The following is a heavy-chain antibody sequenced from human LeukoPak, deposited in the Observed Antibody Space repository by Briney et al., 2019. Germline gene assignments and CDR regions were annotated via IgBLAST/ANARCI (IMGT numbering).Heavy chain of an antibody. CDR3: ARVGKVVVPAARRNWFDP. D-gene: IGHD2-2*01. CDR1: GYTFTSYY. V-gene: IGHV1-2*02. J-gene: IGHJ5*02. CDR2: INPNSGGT. Sequence: GASVKVSCKASGYTFTSYYMHWVRQAPGQGLEWMGWINPNSGGTNYAQKFQGRVTMTRDTSISTAYMELSRLRSDDTAVYYCARVGKVVVPAARRNWFDPWGQGTLVTVSS.